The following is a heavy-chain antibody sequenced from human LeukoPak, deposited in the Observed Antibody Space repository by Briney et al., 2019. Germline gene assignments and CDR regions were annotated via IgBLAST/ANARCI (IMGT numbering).Heavy chain of an antibody. D-gene: IGHD2-15*01. Sequence: HGESLKISCQVSGYIFTHYWIGWVRQMPGNGLESMGIIYPADSDTTYSPSFQGQVTISADKSITTAYLQWSSLKASDTAMYYCARARYCSGGSCYAEYWGQGTLVIVSS. CDR3: ARARYCSGGSCYAEY. J-gene: IGHJ4*02. CDR2: IYPADSDT. V-gene: IGHV5-51*01. CDR1: GYIFTHYW.